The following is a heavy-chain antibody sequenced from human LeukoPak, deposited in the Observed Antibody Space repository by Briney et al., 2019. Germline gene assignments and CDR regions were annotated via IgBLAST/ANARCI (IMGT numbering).Heavy chain of an antibody. V-gene: IGHV5-51*01. J-gene: IGHJ4*02. CDR1: GYSFTSYW. D-gene: IGHD3-22*01. CDR3: ARHYDSGATYPDY. Sequence: GESLRISCKGSGYSFTSYWIGWVRQMPGKGLEWMGIIYPGDFDTRYSPSFQGQVTISADRSISTAYLQWSSLKASDTAMYYCARHYDSGATYPDYWGQGTLVTVSS. CDR2: IYPGDFDT.